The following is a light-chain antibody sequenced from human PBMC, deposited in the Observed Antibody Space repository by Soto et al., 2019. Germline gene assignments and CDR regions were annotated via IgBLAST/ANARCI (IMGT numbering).Light chain of an antibody. Sequence: VFTQSPSTLSFSPGERATLSCRASQTVRNNYLAWYQQKPGQAPRLLIYDASNRATGIPARFSGSGSGTDFTLTISSLEPEDFAVYYCQQRSNWPRTFGQGTKVDI. CDR2: DAS. V-gene: IGKV3-11*01. CDR3: QQRSNWPRT. CDR1: QTVRNNY. J-gene: IGKJ1*01.